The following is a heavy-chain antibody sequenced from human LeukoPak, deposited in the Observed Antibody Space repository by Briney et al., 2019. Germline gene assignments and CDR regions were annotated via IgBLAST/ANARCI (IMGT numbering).Heavy chain of an antibody. CDR3: ARHTRPGYSGYENAFDM. J-gene: IGHJ3*02. V-gene: IGHV4-39*01. CDR1: GGSISSSGYN. D-gene: IGHD5-12*01. Sequence: SETLSLTCTVSGGSISSSGYNWDCTRHPPGKGLEWIVNLYDSGSTYYNPSLKSRVTISVDTSNNQFSLKLSSVTAGDTAVYYCARHTRPGYSGYENAFDMWGQGTMVTVSS. CDR2: LYDSGST.